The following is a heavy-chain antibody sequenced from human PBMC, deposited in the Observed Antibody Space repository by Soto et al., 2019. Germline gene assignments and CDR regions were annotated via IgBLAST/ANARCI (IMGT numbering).Heavy chain of an antibody. Sequence: EVQLLESGGGLVQPGGSLRLSCAASGFTFSSYAMSWVRQAPGKGLEWLSGISVSGGSTFNADSVKGRFTISRDNSKNPLYLQMNSLRAEETAVYYCSVSSGWSPFWGQGTLVTVSS. D-gene: IGHD6-19*01. CDR2: ISVSGGST. CDR3: SVSSGWSPF. CDR1: GFTFSSYA. J-gene: IGHJ4*02. V-gene: IGHV3-23*01.